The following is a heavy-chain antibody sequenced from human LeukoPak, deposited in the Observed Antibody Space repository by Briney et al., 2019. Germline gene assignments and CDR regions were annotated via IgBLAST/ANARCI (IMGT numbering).Heavy chain of an antibody. Sequence: GGSLRLSCAASGFTVSSNYMSWVRQAPGKGLEWVSVIYSGGSTYYADSVKGRFTISRDNSKNTLYLQMNSLRAEDTAVYYCASSAYYDSSGYLDVWGQGITVTVSS. J-gene: IGHJ6*02. CDR3: ASSAYYDSSGYLDV. V-gene: IGHV3-66*02. CDR1: GFTVSSNY. D-gene: IGHD3-22*01. CDR2: IYSGGST.